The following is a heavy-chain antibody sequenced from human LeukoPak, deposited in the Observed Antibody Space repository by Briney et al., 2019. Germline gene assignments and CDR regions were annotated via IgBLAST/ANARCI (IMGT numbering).Heavy chain of an antibody. CDR2: IKDDGSST. V-gene: IGHV3-74*01. J-gene: IGHJ4*02. Sequence: GGSLRLSCAASGFTFSRYWMHWVRHAPGKGLVWVSRIKDDGSSTNSADSVKGRFTISRDNAQNTLYLQMNSLRAEDTAVYYCVRDIYYDSSGYSTPPDYWGQGTLVTVSS. CDR3: VRDIYYDSSGYSTPPDY. D-gene: IGHD3-22*01. CDR1: GFTFSRYW.